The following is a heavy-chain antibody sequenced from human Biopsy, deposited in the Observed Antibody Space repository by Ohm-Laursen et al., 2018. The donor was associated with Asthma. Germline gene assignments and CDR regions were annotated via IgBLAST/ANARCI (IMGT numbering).Heavy chain of an antibody. D-gene: IGHD1-20*01. V-gene: IGHV3-30*18. CDR3: AKGRYKWNDGYYGLDV. CDR1: GVDLSSYG. Sequence: SLRLSCAASGVDLSSYGMNWVRQAPGKGMEWVAVIAYDGSKKYYADSVKGRFTISRDNSKNTLYLQMNSLRGEDTAVYYCAKGRYKWNDGYYGLDVWGQGTTVTVSS. CDR2: IAYDGSKK. J-gene: IGHJ6*02.